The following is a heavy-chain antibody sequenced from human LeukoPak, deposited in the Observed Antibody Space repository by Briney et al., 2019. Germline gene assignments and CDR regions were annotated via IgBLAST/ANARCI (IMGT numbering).Heavy chain of an antibody. CDR3: AKERIGGSLDY. D-gene: IGHD3-10*01. V-gene: IGHV3-43*01. CDR2: ISWSGGTT. J-gene: IGHJ4*02. Sequence: GGSLRLSCAASGFSFQDYTMHWLRQPPGKGLEWVSQISWSGGTTYYADSVKGRFTISRDNSRNSLYLQMNSLRTEDTALYYCAKERIGGSLDYWGQGTLLTVSS. CDR1: GFSFQDYT.